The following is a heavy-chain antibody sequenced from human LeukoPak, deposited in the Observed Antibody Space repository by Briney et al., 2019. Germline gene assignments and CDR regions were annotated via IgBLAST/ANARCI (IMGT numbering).Heavy chain of an antibody. J-gene: IGHJ2*01. CDR2: IDPSDSYT. V-gene: IGHV5-10-1*01. CDR1: GYSSTSYW. Sequence: GESLRISCKGSGYSSTSYWISWLRQMPGKGLEWMGRIDPSDSYTNYSPSFQGHVTISADKSISTTYLQWNSLEASDTAMYYCASLNSGSYYGLGFFDLWGRGTLVTVSS. CDR3: ASLNSGSYYGLGFFDL. D-gene: IGHD1-26*01.